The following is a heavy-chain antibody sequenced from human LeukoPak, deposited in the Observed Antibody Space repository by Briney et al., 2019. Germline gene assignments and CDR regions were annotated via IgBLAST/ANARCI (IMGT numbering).Heavy chain of an antibody. CDR3: ARKIDSSGLPVDY. V-gene: IGHV4-31*03. CDR2: IYYSGST. D-gene: IGHD3-22*01. Sequence: SETLSLTCSASGGSIASGGYFWTWIRQHPGKGLEWIGYIYYSGSTYYNPSLKSRVTISVDTSKNQFSLKLSSVTAADTAVYYCARKIDSSGLPVDYWGQGTLVTVST. J-gene: IGHJ4*02. CDR1: GGSIASGGYF.